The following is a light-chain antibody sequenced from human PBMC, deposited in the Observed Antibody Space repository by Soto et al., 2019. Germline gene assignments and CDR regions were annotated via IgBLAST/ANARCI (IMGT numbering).Light chain of an antibody. CDR2: DAS. CDR1: QSVSSY. J-gene: IGKJ4*01. CDR3: QQRSNWPPT. Sequence: IVLTQSPATLSLSPGERATLSCRASQSVSSYLAWYQQKPGHAPRLLIYDASNRATGIPARFSGSGSGTDFTLTISSLEPEDFEVYYCQQRSNWPPTFGGGTKVDIK. V-gene: IGKV3-11*01.